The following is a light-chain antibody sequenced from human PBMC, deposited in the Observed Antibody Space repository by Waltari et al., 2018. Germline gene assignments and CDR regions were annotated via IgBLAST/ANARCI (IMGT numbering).Light chain of an antibody. Sequence: VVLTQSPAPLSVSPGERATLSCRSSHSIGSNLAWYQQKPGQTPRLLIYGASTRATGVPARFSGSGAGREFTLTISSLQSEDSVFYYCQQYNTWPRTFGPGTKVDIK. CDR1: HSIGSN. CDR2: GAS. J-gene: IGKJ3*01. V-gene: IGKV3-15*01. CDR3: QQYNTWPRT.